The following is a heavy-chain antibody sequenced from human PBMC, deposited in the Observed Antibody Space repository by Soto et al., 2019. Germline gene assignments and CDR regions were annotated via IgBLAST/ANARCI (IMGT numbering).Heavy chain of an antibody. J-gene: IGHJ6*02. CDR3: ARVVIVVVTAIDYYYGMDV. V-gene: IGHV1-8*01. Sequence: ASVKVSCKASGYTVTGYDINWVRQATGQGLEWMGWMNPNTGNTNNAQKFQGRVTMTTNISISTVYMELSSLSSDDTAVYYCARVVIVVVTAIDYYYGMDVWGQGTTVTVS. CDR2: MNPNTGNT. D-gene: IGHD2-21*02. CDR1: GYTVTGYD.